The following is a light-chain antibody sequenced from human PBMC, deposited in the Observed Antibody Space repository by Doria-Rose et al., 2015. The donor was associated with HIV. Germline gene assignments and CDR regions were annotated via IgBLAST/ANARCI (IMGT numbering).Light chain of an antibody. J-gene: IGKJ1*01. Sequence: EIVLTQSPGTLSLSPGERATLSCRASQSFSSTYLAWYQQKPGQAPSLLIYDGSTRATGIPDRFSASGSGTDFTLTINRLEPEDSALYYCHQYGTSWTFGQGTKVGI. CDR2: DGS. CDR3: HQYGTSWT. V-gene: IGKV3-20*01. CDR1: QSFSSTY.